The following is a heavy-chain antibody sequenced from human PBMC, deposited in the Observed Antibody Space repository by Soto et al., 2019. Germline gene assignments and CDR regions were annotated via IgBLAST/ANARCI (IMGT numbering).Heavy chain of an antibody. CDR2: IDWDDDK. CDR3: ARFRIAEAGMDYYGMDV. Sequence: SGPTLVNPTQTLTLTCTFSGFSLSTSGMCVSWIRQPPGKALEWLALIDWDDDKYYSTSLKTRLTISKDTSKNQVVLTMTNMDPVDTATYYCARFRIAEAGMDYYGMDVWTKGPRSPSP. CDR1: GFSLSTSGMC. J-gene: IGHJ6*02. D-gene: IGHD6-13*01. V-gene: IGHV2-70*01.